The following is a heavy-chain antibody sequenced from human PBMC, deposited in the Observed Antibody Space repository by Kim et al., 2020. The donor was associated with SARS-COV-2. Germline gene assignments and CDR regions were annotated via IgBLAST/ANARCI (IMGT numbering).Heavy chain of an antibody. CDR3: ARDPERHFDH. V-gene: IGHV3-33*01. J-gene: IGHJ5*02. CDR2: VCLDGNYK. CDR1: GFTFSHYG. Sequence: GGSLRLSCAASGFTFSHYGIHWVRQAPGKGLEWVAVVCLDGNYKYYADSVKGRFTIASDNSENTVYLQMNSLRVEDTAMYYCARDPERHFDHWGQGTLVTVSS.